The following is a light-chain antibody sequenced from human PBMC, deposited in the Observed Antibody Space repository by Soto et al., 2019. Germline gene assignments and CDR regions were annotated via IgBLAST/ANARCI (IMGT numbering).Light chain of an antibody. V-gene: IGLV3-21*04. CDR1: NIGTES. CDR3: QVWHSSSDHVV. Sequence: SYELTQPPSVSVAPGKTARITCGGNNIGTESVHWYQQKPGQAPVLVIYYNSDRPSGIPERFSGSNSGNTATLTISRVEAGDEADYYCQVWHSSSDHVVFGGGTKLTVL. J-gene: IGLJ2*01. CDR2: YNS.